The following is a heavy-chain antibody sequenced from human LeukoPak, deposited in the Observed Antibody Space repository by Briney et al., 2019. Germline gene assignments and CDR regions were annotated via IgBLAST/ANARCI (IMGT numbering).Heavy chain of an antibody. D-gene: IGHD2-15*01. CDR1: GYSFTTYW. CDR2: IYPGDSDT. Sequence: GESLKISCKGSGYSFTTYWIGWVRQMPGKGLEWMGIIYPGDSDTRYSPSFQGQVTISADKSISTAYPQWSSLKASDTAMYYCARLQYCSGGSCYYFDYWGQGTLVTVPS. CDR3: ARLQYCSGGSCYYFDY. J-gene: IGHJ4*02. V-gene: IGHV5-51*01.